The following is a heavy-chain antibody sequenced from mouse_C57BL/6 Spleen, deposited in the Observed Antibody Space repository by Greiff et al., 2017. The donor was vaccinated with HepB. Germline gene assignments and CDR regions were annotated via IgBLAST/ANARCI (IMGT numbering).Heavy chain of an antibody. V-gene: IGHV5-4*01. CDR2: ISDGGSDT. D-gene: IGHD2-4*01. CDR3: AKVIYYDYEGGALDY. J-gene: IGHJ2*01. Sequence: VQLMESGGGLVKPGGSLKLSCAASGFTFSSYAMSWVRQTPEKRLEWVATISDGGSDTYYPNNVKGRVTISRDNAKNNLYLHMSHLKSEDTAMYYCAKVIYYDYEGGALDYWGQGTTLTVSS. CDR1: GFTFSSYA.